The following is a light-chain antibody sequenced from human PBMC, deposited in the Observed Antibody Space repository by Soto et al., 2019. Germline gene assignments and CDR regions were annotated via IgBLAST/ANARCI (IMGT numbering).Light chain of an antibody. V-gene: IGKV1-39*01. CDR1: QSITTY. CDR3: QQANSFPVT. J-gene: IGKJ5*01. CDR2: AVP. Sequence: DIQMTQSPSTLSASVGDRVTITCRASQSITTYLNWYRQKPGKAPKLLIYAVPSLQSGVPSRFSGSGSGTDFTLTISSLQPEDFATYYCQQANSFPVTFGQGTRLEIK.